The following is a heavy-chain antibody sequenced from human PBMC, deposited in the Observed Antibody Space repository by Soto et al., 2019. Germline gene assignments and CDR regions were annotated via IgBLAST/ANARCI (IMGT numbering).Heavy chain of an antibody. V-gene: IGHV1-69*13. CDR3: ARAEAAYTIFYGMDV. CDR1: GGTFSSYA. J-gene: IGHJ6*02. Sequence: SVKVSCKASGGTFSSYAISWVRQAPGRGLEWMGGIIPIFGTANYAQKFQGRVTITADESTSTAYMELSSLRSEDTAVYYCARAEAAYTIFYGMDVWGQGTTVTVSS. CDR2: IIPIFGTA. D-gene: IGHD3-3*01.